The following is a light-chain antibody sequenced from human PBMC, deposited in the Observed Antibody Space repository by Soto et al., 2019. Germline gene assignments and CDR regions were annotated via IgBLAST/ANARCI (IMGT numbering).Light chain of an antibody. V-gene: IGKV3-11*01. J-gene: IGKJ4*01. CDR2: DTS. CDR3: QQRINWPPRT. Sequence: EIVLTQSPATLSLSPGERATLFCRASQSISMYLAWYQQKPGQAPRLRLYDTSNSAPGIPARFSGGGSGTDFTLTISSLEPQDFAISYCQQRINWPPRTFGGGTKVEIK. CDR1: QSISMY.